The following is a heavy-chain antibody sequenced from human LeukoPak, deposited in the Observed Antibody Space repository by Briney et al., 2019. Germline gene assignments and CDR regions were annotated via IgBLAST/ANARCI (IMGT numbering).Heavy chain of an antibody. Sequence: ASVKVSCKASGYTFTSYYMHWVRQAPGQGLEWMGIINPSGGSTSYAQKFQGRVTMTRDMSTSTVYMELSSLGSEDTAVYYCASPYYYDSSGPGIAFDIWGQGTMVTVSS. CDR1: GYTFTSYY. CDR3: ASPYYYDSSGPGIAFDI. V-gene: IGHV1-46*01. J-gene: IGHJ3*02. D-gene: IGHD3-22*01. CDR2: INPSGGST.